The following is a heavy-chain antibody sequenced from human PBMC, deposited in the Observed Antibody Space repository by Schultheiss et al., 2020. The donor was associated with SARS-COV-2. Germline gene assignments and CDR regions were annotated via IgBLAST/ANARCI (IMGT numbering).Heavy chain of an antibody. CDR1: GFTFSSYS. Sequence: AGSLRLSCAASGFTFSSYSMNWVRQAPGKGLEWVSSISSSSSYIYYADSVKGRFTISRDNAKNSLYLQMNSLRAEDTAVYYCARGQIWGYSSISYDYWGQGTLVTVSS. CDR3: ARGQIWGYSSISYDY. V-gene: IGHV3-21*01. J-gene: IGHJ4*02. CDR2: ISSSSSYI. D-gene: IGHD5-18*01.